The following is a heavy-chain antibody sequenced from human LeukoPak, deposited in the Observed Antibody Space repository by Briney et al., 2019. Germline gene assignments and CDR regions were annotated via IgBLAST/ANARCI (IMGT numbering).Heavy chain of an antibody. J-gene: IGHJ5*02. Sequence: GGSLRLSCAASGFTFSSYWMSWARQAPGKGLEWVANIKQDGSEKYYVDSVKGRFTISRDNAKNSLYLRMNRMRAEDTAVYYCAREGSSGYTNWFDPWGQGTLVTVSS. CDR2: IKQDGSEK. CDR3: AREGSSGYTNWFDP. CDR1: GFTFSSYW. D-gene: IGHD3-22*01. V-gene: IGHV3-7*01.